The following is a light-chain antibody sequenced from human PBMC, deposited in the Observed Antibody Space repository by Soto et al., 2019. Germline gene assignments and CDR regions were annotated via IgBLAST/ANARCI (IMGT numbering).Light chain of an antibody. CDR3: GSWDHSVSGFV. J-gene: IGLJ1*01. Sequence: QSVLTQPPSVSAAPGQKVTISCSGSTSNIGNNYVSWFQQLPGTAPKLIIYQSNRRPSGIPDRFSGSKSGTSATLGITGLQTGDEADYYCGSWDHSVSGFVFGTGTMVTVL. CDR1: TSNIGNNY. CDR2: QSN. V-gene: IGLV1-51*02.